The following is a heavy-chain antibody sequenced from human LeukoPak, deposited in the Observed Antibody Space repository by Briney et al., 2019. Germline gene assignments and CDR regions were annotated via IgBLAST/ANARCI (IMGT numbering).Heavy chain of an antibody. J-gene: IGHJ4*02. Sequence: GEPLKISCKGSGSSFTSYWIGWVRQMPGKGLEWMGIIHPGDSDTRYSPSFQGQVTISADKSLSTAYLQWSSLEASDTAMYYCARYYYDSSGYYTGDYWGQGTLVTVSS. CDR3: ARYYYDSSGYYTGDY. V-gene: IGHV5-51*01. D-gene: IGHD3-22*01. CDR2: IHPGDSDT. CDR1: GSSFTSYW.